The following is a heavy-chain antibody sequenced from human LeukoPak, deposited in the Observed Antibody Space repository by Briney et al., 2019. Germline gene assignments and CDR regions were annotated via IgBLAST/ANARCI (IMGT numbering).Heavy chain of an antibody. V-gene: IGHV4-4*07. CDR1: GDSISSYY. CDR2: IHTSGTT. D-gene: IGHD4-17*01. J-gene: IGHJ5*02. Sequence: SETLSLTCTVSGDSISSYYWSWIRQPAGKGLEWIGRIHTSGTTNYNPSLKSRVTMSADTYKNQFSLKLRSVTAADTAVYYCARDPQAHYGYYDWFDRWGQGTLVTVSS. CDR3: ARDPQAHYGYYDWFDR.